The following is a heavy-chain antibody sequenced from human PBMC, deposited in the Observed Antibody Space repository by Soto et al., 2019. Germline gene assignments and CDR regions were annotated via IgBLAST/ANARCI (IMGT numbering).Heavy chain of an antibody. J-gene: IGHJ5*02. D-gene: IGHD3-22*01. CDR2: ISGSGGNT. V-gene: IGHV3-23*01. CDR3: AKEMGDYYDSSGSWFDP. CDR1: GFTFSIYF. Sequence: LSCAASGFTFSIYFMSWVRQAPGKGLEWVSAISGSGGNTYYADSVKGRFTISRDNSKNTLFLQMNSLRAEDTALYFCAKEMGDYYDSSGSWFDPWGQGTLVTVSS.